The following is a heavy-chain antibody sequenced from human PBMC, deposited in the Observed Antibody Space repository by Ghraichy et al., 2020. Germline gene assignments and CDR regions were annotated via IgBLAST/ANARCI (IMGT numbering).Heavy chain of an antibody. CDR2: INSDSSTI. Sequence: ETLRLSCVGSGFTFSNYYMNWIRQAPGKGLEWVSFINSDSSTIYYADSVKGRFTISRDNAKNSLYLQMNSLRAEDTAVYYCARDGGNFAYWGQGTLVTVSS. D-gene: IGHD4-23*01. V-gene: IGHV3-48*01. CDR1: GFTFSNYY. J-gene: IGHJ4*02. CDR3: ARDGGNFAY.